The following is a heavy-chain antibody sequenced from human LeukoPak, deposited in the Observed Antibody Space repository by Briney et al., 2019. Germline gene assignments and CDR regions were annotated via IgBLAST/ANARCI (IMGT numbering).Heavy chain of an antibody. J-gene: IGHJ3*02. CDR2: IYHSGST. CDR3: ARTSIAARRANAFDI. D-gene: IGHD6-6*01. V-gene: IGHV4-30-2*01. Sequence: SETLSLTCTVSGGSISSGGYSWSWIRQPPGKGLEWIGYIYHSGSTYYNPSLKSRVTISVDRSKNQFSLKLSSVTAADTAVYYCARTSIAARRANAFDIWGQGTMVTVSS. CDR1: GGSISSGGYS.